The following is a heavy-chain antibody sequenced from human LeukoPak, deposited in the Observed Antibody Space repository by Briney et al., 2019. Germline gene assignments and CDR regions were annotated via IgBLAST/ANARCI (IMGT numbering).Heavy chain of an antibody. V-gene: IGHV4-59*01. D-gene: IGHD6-19*01. CDR3: VRGPTSGWYNY. CDR2: IYYSGST. CDR1: GGSISSYY. Sequence: SETLSLTCTVSGGSISSYYWSWIRQPPGKGLEWIGYIYYSGSTNYNPSLKSRVTISVDTSKNQFSLKLSSVTAADTAVYYCVRGPTSGWYNYWGQGTLVTVSS. J-gene: IGHJ4*02.